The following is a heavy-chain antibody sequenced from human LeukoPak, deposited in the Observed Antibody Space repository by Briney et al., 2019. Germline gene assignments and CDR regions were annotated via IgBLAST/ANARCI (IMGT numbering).Heavy chain of an antibody. CDR2: IYYSGST. CDR3: AREGVTKYYFDY. CDR1: GGSFSGYY. D-gene: IGHD4-11*01. Sequence: SETLSLTCAVYGGSFSGYYWSWIRQPPGKGLEWIGYIYYSGSTDYNPSLKSRVTISVDTSKNQFSLKLSSVTAADTAVYYCAREGVTKYYFDYWGQGTLVTVSS. V-gene: IGHV4-59*01. J-gene: IGHJ4*02.